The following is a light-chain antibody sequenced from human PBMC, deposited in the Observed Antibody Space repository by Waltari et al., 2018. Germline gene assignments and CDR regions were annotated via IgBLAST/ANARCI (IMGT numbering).Light chain of an antibody. CDR3: QQYGSSVMYT. Sequence: EIVLTQSPGTLSLSPGERATLSCRASQSLTRKYLAWYQQKPGQGPRLLIYGASSRAAGIPDRFSGSGSGTDFTLTISRLEPEDFAVYYCQQYGSSVMYTFGQGTKLEIK. J-gene: IGKJ2*01. CDR1: QSLTRKY. CDR2: GAS. V-gene: IGKV3-20*01.